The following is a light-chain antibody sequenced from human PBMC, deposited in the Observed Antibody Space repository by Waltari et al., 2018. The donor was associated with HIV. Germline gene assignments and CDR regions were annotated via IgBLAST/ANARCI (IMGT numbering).Light chain of an antibody. CDR1: VLAKQY. V-gene: IGLV3-25*03. CDR3: QSADTSYTSRV. Sequence: SYELTQPPSVSVSPGQTARIPCSGDVLAKQYAYWYQQEPGQAPVLVIYKDTERPSWLPERFSGSSSGTTVTLTISGVQPDDEADYYCQSADTSYTSRVFGIGTKVTVL. CDR2: KDT. J-gene: IGLJ1*01.